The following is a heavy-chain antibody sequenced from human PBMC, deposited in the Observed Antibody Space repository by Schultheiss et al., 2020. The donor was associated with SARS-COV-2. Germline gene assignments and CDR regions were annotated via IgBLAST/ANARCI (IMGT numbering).Heavy chain of an antibody. D-gene: IGHD1-26*01. V-gene: IGHV4-31*03. CDR2: IYDSGST. J-gene: IGHJ6*02. CDR3: ARVHYLYGMDV. Sequence: SETLSLTCTVSGDSISSGGSYWSWIRQHPGKGLEWIGYIYDSGSTYYNPSLKSRVTISVDRSKNQFSLKLSSVTAADTAVYYCARVHYLYGMDVWGQGTTVTVSS. CDR1: GDSISSGGSY.